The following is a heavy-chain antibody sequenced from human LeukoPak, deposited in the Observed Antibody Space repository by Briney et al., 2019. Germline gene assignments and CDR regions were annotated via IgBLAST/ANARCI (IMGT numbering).Heavy chain of an antibody. CDR2: IKQDGSEK. CDR1: GFTFSSYW. CDR3: ARVQRDYDSSGYYRRYYYYMDV. J-gene: IGHJ6*03. V-gene: IGHV3-7*01. Sequence: GGSLRLSCAASGFTFSSYWMSWVRQAPGTGLEWVANIKQDGSEKYYVDSVKGRFTISRDNAKNSLYLQMNSLRAEDTAVYYCARVQRDYDSSGYYRRYYYYMDVWGKGTTVTVSS. D-gene: IGHD3-22*01.